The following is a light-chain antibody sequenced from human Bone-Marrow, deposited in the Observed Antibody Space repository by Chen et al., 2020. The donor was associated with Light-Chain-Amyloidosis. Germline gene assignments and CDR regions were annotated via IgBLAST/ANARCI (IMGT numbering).Light chain of an antibody. V-gene: IGLV2-23*02. Sequence: QSALTQPASVSGSPGQSITISCTGTSSDVGSYNLVSWYQQHPGKAPKLLIYEVSKRPSGISDRFSSSKSGNTASLTISGLQTEDEADYYCCSYGGSATLVIFGGGTKVTVL. CDR3: CSYGGSATLVI. J-gene: IGLJ2*01. CDR1: SSDVGSYNL. CDR2: EVS.